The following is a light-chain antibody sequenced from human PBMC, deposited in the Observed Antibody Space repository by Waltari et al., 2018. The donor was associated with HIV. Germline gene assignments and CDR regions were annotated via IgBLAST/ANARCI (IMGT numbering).Light chain of an antibody. Sequence: SYELTQPPSVSVSPGQTASITCSGETLGEKYACWYQQKPGQSPVGGIYQDRKRPSGIPERISGSNSGNTATLAINGTQARDEADWYCQAWDSSTVIFGGGTRLTVV. CDR1: TLGEKY. J-gene: IGLJ2*01. CDR2: QDR. CDR3: QAWDSSTVI. V-gene: IGLV3-1*01.